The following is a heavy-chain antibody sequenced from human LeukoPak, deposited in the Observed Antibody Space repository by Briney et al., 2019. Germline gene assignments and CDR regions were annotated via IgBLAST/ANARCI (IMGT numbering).Heavy chain of an antibody. V-gene: IGHV3-30*03. CDR3: ARVWSDDSSGYSI. CDR2: ISYDGSNQ. D-gene: IGHD3-22*01. Sequence: GRSLRLSCAGSGFTFSSYGMHWVRQAPGKGLEWVAVISYDGSNQFYADSVKGRFTISRDNAKNSLYLQMNSLRAEDTAVYYCARVWSDDSSGYSIWGQGTLVTVSS. J-gene: IGHJ4*02. CDR1: GFTFSSYG.